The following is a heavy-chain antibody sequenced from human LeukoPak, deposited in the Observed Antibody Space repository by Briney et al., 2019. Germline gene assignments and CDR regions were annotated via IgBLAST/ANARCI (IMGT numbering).Heavy chain of an antibody. CDR2: IYTSGST. V-gene: IGHV4-4*07. J-gene: IGHJ6*02. D-gene: IGHD6-13*01. Sequence: SETLSLTCTVSGDSISSNWWTFIRQPAGKGLEWIGRIYTSGSTNYNPSLKSRVTMSVDTSKNQFSLKLSSVTAADTAVYYCASTYSSSWNSYGMDVWGQGTTVTVSS. CDR3: ASTYSSSWNSYGMDV. CDR1: GDSISSNW.